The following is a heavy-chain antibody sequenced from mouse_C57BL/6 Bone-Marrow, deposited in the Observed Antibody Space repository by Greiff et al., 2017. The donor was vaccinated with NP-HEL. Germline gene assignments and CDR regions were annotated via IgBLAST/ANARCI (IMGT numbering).Heavy chain of an antibody. CDR3: AIITTVVAFDY. CDR1: GYTFTSYW. V-gene: IGHV1-61*01. J-gene: IGHJ2*01. D-gene: IGHD1-1*01. CDR2: IYPSDSET. Sequence: QVQLQQPGAELVRPGSSVKLSCKASGYTFTSYWMDWVKQRPGQGLEWIGNIYPSDSETHYNQKFKDKATLTVDKSSSTAYMQLSSLTSEDSAVYYCAIITTVVAFDYWGQGTTLTVSS.